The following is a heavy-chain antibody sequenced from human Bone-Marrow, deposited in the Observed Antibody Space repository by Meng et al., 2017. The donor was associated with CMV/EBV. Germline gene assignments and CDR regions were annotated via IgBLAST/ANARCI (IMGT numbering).Heavy chain of an antibody. V-gene: IGHV1-69*05. J-gene: IGHJ3*02. Sequence: SVKVSCKASRGTFSSYAISWVRQAPGQGLEWMGGIIPIFGTANYAQKFQGRVTITTDESTSTAYMELSSLRSEDTAVYYCARVHATTWWFGNHDAFDIWGQGKMVTVSS. CDR3: ARVHATTWWFGNHDAFDI. CDR2: IIPIFGTA. CDR1: RGTFSSYA. D-gene: IGHD3-10*01.